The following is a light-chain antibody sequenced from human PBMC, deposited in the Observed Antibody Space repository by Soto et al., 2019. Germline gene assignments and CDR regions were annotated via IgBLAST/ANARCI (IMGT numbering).Light chain of an antibody. CDR3: QKYSSAPWT. CDR2: GAS. V-gene: IGKV1-27*01. J-gene: IGKJ1*01. Sequence: DIQMTQSPSSLSASVGDRVTITCRASQGINYYLAWYQQKPGKVPKLLIYGASTLQSGVPSRFSGSGSGTDFTLTISSLQPVDVATYYCQKYSSAPWTFGQGTKVEIK. CDR1: QGINYY.